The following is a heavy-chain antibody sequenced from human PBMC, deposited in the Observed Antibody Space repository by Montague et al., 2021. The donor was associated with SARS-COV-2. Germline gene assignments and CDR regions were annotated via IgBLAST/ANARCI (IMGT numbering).Heavy chain of an antibody. V-gene: IGHV2-5*02. J-gene: IGHJ3*02. CDR3: AHDRVTMIVVAKADAFDN. Sequence: VKPTQTLTLTCTFSGFSLSTSGVGVGWIRQPPGKALEWLALIYWDDDKRYSPSLKSRLTITKDTSKNQVVLTMTNMDPVDTATYYCAHDRVTMIVVAKADAFDNWGQGTMVTVSS. D-gene: IGHD3-22*01. CDR2: IYWDDDK. CDR1: GFSLSTSGVG.